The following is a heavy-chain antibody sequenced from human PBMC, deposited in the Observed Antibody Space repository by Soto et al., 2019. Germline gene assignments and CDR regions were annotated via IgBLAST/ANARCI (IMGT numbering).Heavy chain of an antibody. CDR1: GFTFSSVA. D-gene: IGHD6-25*01. J-gene: IGHJ4*02. Sequence: GGSMRVPRGDSGFTFSSVAMRRVRQARGKGLEWVSAISGSGGSTYYADSVKGRFTISRDNSKNTLYLQMNSLRAEDTAVYYCAKDPVGGSRDPVWGQGTLVTVSS. V-gene: IGHV3-23*01. CDR3: AKDPVGGSRDPV. CDR2: ISGSGGST.